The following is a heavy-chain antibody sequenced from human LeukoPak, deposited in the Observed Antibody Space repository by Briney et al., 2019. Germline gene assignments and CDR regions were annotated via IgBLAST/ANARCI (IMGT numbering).Heavy chain of an antibody. CDR1: GFTFSDYY. V-gene: IGHV3-11*01. D-gene: IGHD3-22*01. Sequence: GGSLRLSCAASGFTFSDYYMSWIRQAPGKGLEWVSYISSSGSTIYYADSVKGRFTISRDNAKNSLYLQMNSLRAEDTAVYYCARVLSATLYDSSAVTGMGDAFDIWGQGTMVTVSS. CDR3: ARVLSATLYDSSAVTGMGDAFDI. J-gene: IGHJ3*02. CDR2: ISSSGSTI.